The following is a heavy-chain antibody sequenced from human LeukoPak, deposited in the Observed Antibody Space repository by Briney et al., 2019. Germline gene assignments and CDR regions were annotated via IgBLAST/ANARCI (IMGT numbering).Heavy chain of an antibody. CDR2: LYYSGST. CDR3: AKFWGSPNFYYYSVLDV. D-gene: IGHD3-16*01. V-gene: IGHV4-59*08. Sequence: SETLSLTCTVSGASIKSYCWSWIRQPPGKGLEYIGYLYYSGSTDYNPSLKSRVTISVDTSTNQVSLRLTSVTAAATAVYYCAKFWGSPNFYYYSVLDVGAKGPAAPAPS. J-gene: IGHJ6*04. CDR1: GASIKSYC.